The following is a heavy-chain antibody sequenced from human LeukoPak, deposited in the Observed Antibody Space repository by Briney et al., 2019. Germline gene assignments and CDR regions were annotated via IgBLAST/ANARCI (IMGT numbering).Heavy chain of an antibody. V-gene: IGHV3-21*04. CDR1: GFTFSSYS. D-gene: IGHD4-17*01. J-gene: IGHJ1*01. Sequence: PGGSLRLSCAASGFTFSSYSMNWVRQAPGKGVEWVSSISSNSRHIYYADSVKGRFTIFRDDAKNSLFLQMDSLRVEDTAMYYCVRDFSTVTTAYLHHWGQGTLLTVSS. CDR2: ISSNSRHI. CDR3: VRDFSTVTTAYLHH.